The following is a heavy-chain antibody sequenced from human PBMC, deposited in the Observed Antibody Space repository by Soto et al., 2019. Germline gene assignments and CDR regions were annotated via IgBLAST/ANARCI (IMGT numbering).Heavy chain of an antibody. D-gene: IGHD3-22*01. J-gene: IGHJ4*02. V-gene: IGHV3-21*01. Sequence: EVQLVKSGGGLVKPGGSLRLSCAASGFTFSSYSMNWVRQAPGKGLEWVSSISSSSSYIYYADSVKGRFTISRDNAKNSLYLQMNSLRAEDTAVYYCAREAYDSSGYADYWGQGTLVTVSS. CDR1: GFTFSSYS. CDR3: AREAYDSSGYADY. CDR2: ISSSSSYI.